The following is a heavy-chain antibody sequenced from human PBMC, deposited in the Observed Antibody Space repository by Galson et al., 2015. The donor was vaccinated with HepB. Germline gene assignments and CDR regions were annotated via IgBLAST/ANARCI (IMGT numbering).Heavy chain of an antibody. Sequence: QSGAEVKKSGESLKISCKGSGYSFTSYWIAWVRQMPGKGLEWMGIIYPGDSDIRYSPSFQGQVTISADKSITTAYLQWSSLKAADTAMYCCARGSVEMSTIRVDYWGQGTLVTVSS. V-gene: IGHV5-51*03. D-gene: IGHD5-24*01. J-gene: IGHJ4*02. CDR2: IYPGDSDI. CDR1: GYSFTSYW. CDR3: ARGSVEMSTIRVDY.